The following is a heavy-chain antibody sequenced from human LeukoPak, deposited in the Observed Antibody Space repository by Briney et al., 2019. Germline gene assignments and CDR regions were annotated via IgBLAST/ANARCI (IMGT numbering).Heavy chain of an antibody. CDR3: ARLGQYTSSWYKYDYFDY. D-gene: IGHD6-13*01. CDR2: IHLGDSDT. Sequence: GESLKISCKGSGYTITNSWIGWVRQMPGKGLEWVGSIHLGDSDTKYSPSYQGQVTMSVDTSITTAYLQWSSLKASDSAMYFCARLGQYTSSWYKYDYFDYWAREPRSPSPQ. V-gene: IGHV5-51*01. J-gene: IGHJ4*02. CDR1: GYTITNSW.